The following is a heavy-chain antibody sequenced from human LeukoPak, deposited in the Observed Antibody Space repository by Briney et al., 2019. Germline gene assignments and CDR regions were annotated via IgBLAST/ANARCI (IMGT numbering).Heavy chain of an antibody. J-gene: IGHJ3*02. CDR1: GFTFSSYG. D-gene: IGHD4-11*01. Sequence: PGGSLRLSCAASGFTFSSYGMTWVRQATGKGLEWVSAIGTAGDTYYPGSVKGRFTISRENAKNSLYLQMNSLRAGDTAVYYCARGAHMTSGDDAFDIWGQGTMVTVSS. CDR3: ARGAHMTSGDDAFDI. V-gene: IGHV3-13*01. CDR2: IGTAGDT.